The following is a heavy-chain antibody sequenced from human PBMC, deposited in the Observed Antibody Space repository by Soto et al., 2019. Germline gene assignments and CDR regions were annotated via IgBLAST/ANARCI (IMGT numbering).Heavy chain of an antibody. D-gene: IGHD6-6*01. CDR1: GGSFSGYY. J-gene: IGHJ4*02. Sequence: SETLSLTCAVYGGSFSGYYWSWIRQPPGKGLEWIGEINHSGSTNYNPSLKSRVTISVDTSKNQFSLKLSSVTAADTAVYYCARGQSTARINYWGQGTLVTVSS. CDR2: INHSGST. CDR3: ARGQSTARINY. V-gene: IGHV4-34*01.